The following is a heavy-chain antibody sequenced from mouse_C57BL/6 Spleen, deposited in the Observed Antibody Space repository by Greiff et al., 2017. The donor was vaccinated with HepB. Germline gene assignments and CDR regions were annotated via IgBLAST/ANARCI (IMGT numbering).Heavy chain of an antibody. CDR3: ARSRGQWSMDY. D-gene: IGHD3-3*01. CDR1: GYAFTNYL. V-gene: IGHV1-54*01. CDR2: INPGSGGT. Sequence: QVQLQQSGAELVRPGTSVKVSCKASGYAFTNYLIEWVKQRPGQGLEWIGVINPGSGGTNYNEKFKGKATLTADKSSSTAYMQLSSRTSEDSAVYFCARSRGQWSMDYWGQGTSVTVSS. J-gene: IGHJ4*01.